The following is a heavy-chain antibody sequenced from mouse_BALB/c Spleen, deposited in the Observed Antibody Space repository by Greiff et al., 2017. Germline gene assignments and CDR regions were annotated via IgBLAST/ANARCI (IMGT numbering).Heavy chain of an antibody. CDR1: SYTFTSYT. J-gene: IGHJ2*01. CDR2: INPSSGYT. CDR3: ARSLYYGYDEGDY. D-gene: IGHD2-2*01. V-gene: IGHV1-4*01. Sequence: VQLQQSGAELARPGASVKMSCKASSYTFTSYTMHWVKQRPGQGLEWIGYINPSSGYTNYNQKFKDKATLTADKSSSTAYMQLSSLTSEDSAVYYCARSLYYGYDEGDYWGQGTTLTVSS.